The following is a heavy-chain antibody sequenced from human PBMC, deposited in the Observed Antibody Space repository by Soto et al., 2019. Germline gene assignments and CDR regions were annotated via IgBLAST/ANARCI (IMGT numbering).Heavy chain of an antibody. CDR1: GGSISSYY. Sequence: SETLSLTCTVSGGSISSYYWSWIRQPPGKGLEWIGYIYYSGSTNYNPSLKSRVTISVDTSKNQFSLKLSSVTAADAAVYYCARGPRYYYGSGSYYKYWGQGTLVTVSS. CDR2: IYYSGST. CDR3: ARGPRYYYGSGSYYKY. V-gene: IGHV4-59*12. J-gene: IGHJ4*02. D-gene: IGHD3-10*01.